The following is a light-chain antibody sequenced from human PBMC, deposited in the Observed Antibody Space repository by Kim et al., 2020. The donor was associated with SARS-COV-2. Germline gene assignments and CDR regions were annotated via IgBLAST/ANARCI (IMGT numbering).Light chain of an antibody. CDR3: QQYHSWPPLT. CDR2: GAS. V-gene: IGKV3-15*01. Sequence: SPGERATRSCRASQSVSINLAWYQQKPGQAPRLLIYGASTRATGIPARFSGYGSGTEFTLTISSLQSEDVALYYCQQYHSWPPLTFGGGTKVEIK. J-gene: IGKJ4*01. CDR1: QSVSIN.